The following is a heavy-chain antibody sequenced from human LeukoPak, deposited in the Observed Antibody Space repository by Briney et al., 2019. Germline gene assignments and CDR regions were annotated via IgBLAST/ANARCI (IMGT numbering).Heavy chain of an antibody. CDR2: IYSGGST. CDR3: AREYYDNSGGEDAFDI. CDR1: GFIVSSNY. V-gene: IGHV3-53*01. J-gene: IGHJ3*02. Sequence: GGSLRLSCAASGFIVSSNYMNWVRQAPGKGLEWVSVIYSGGSTFYADSVEGRFTISRDNSNNTLYLQMNSLRAEDTAMYYCAREYYDNSGGEDAFDIWGPGTMVTVSS. D-gene: IGHD3-22*01.